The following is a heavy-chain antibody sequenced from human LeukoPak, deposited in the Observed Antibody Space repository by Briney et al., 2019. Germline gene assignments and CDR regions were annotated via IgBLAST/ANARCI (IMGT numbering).Heavy chain of an antibody. CDR2: INPNSGGT. CDR3: ARSTDYYYYYMDV. D-gene: IGHD2-2*01. V-gene: IGHV1-2*02. Sequence: SVKVSCKASGYTFTGYYMHWVRQAPGQGLEWMGWINPNSGGTNYAQKFQGRVTMTRDTSISTAYMELSRLRSDDTAVYYCARSTDYYYYYMDVWGKGATVTVSS. CDR1: GYTFTGYY. J-gene: IGHJ6*03.